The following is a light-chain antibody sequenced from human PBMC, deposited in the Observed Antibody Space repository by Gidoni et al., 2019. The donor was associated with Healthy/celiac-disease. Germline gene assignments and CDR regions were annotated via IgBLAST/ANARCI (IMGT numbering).Light chain of an antibody. CDR3: GTWDSSLSAVV. J-gene: IGLJ2*01. CDR2: DNN. Sequence: QSVFTQPPSVSAAPGQKVTISCSGSSSNIGNNYVSWYQQLPGTAPKLLIYDNNKRPSGIPDRFAGSKSGKSATLGITGLQTGDEADYYCGTWDSSLSAVVCGGGTKLTVL. V-gene: IGLV1-51*01. CDR1: SSNIGNNY.